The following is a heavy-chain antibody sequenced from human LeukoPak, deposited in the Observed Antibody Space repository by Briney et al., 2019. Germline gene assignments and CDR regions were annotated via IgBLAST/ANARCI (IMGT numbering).Heavy chain of an antibody. J-gene: IGHJ4*02. CDR3: ARDVRHYRYYESDEYYFNFEY. Sequence: GASVKVSFKASGYIFTIYGLSWVRQAPGQGLEWMGRISANNGHTHYAQKFQGRLTITRDMSTRTVDMELRSLRSDDTAVYYCARDVRHYRYYESDEYYFNFEYWGQGTLVTVSS. V-gene: IGHV1-18*01. CDR2: ISANNGHT. CDR1: GYIFTIYG. D-gene: IGHD3-22*01.